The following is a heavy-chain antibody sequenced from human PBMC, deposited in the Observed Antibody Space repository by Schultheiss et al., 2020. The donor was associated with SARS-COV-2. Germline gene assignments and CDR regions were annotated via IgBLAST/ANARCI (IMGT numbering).Heavy chain of an antibody. Sequence: ASVKVSCKASGYTFTSYYMHWVRQAPGQGLEWMGIINPSGGSTSYAQKFQGRVTMTRDTSTSTVYMELSSLRSEDTAVYYCARGQGGRIFGGDKDAFDIWGQGTMVTVSS. CDR3: ARGQGGRIFGGDKDAFDI. V-gene: IGHV1-46*03. J-gene: IGHJ3*02. CDR2: INPSGGST. D-gene: IGHD3-3*02. CDR1: GYTFTSYY.